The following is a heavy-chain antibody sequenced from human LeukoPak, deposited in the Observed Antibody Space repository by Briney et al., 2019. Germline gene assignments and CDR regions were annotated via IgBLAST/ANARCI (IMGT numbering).Heavy chain of an antibody. V-gene: IGHV3-66*01. CDR1: GFTVSSNY. J-gene: IGHJ4*02. CDR3: ARGYCSGGSCNTFDY. D-gene: IGHD2-15*01. Sequence: PGGSPRLSCAASGFTVSSNYMSWVRQAPGQGLEWVSLFYSGGTTYYADSVKGRFTISRDKSKNTVYLQMNSLRAEDTAVYYCARGYCSGGSCNTFDYWGQGTLVTVSS. CDR2: FYSGGTT.